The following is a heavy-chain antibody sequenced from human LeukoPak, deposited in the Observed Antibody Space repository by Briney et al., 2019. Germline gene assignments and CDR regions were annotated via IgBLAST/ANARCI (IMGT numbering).Heavy chain of an antibody. J-gene: IGHJ4*02. D-gene: IGHD3-10*01. V-gene: IGHV4-34*01. Sequence: SETLSLTCAVYGGSFSGYYWSWICQPPGKGLEWIGEINHSGSTNYNPSLKSRVTISVDTSKNQFSLKLSSVTAADTAIYYCARARITMVRGVIIIRGGHFDSWGQGTLVTVSS. CDR1: GGSFSGYY. CDR3: ARARITMVRGVIIIRGGHFDS. CDR2: INHSGST.